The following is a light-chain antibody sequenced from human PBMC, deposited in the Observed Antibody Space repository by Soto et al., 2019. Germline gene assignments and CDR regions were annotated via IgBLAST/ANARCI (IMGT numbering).Light chain of an antibody. Sequence: QSVLAQPASVSGSPGQPITISCTGTSSDVGAYKFVSWYQHHPGKAPKLLIFEVANRPSGVSSRFSGSKSGNTASLTISRLLPEDEADYYCNSYTNDTTLVFGRGTKLTVL. V-gene: IGLV2-14*01. CDR3: NSYTNDTTLV. CDR1: SSDVGAYKF. CDR2: EVA. J-gene: IGLJ2*01.